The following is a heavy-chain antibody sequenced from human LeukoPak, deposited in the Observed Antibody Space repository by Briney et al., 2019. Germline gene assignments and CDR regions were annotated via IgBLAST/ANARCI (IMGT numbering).Heavy chain of an antibody. D-gene: IGHD5-18*01. CDR3: ARVDTVMAYYFDL. CDR2: IYSGGTT. Sequence: PGGSLRLSCAASRFTVSTNCMTWVRQAPGKGLEWVSTIYSGGTTYYADSVMGRFTISRHNSRNTLYLLMNSLRAEDTAVCYCARVDTVMAYYFDLWGQGTLVTVSS. J-gene: IGHJ4*02. CDR1: RFTVSTNC. V-gene: IGHV3-53*04.